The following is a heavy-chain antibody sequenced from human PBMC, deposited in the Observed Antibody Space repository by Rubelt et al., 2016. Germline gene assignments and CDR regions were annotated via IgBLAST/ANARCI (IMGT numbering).Heavy chain of an antibody. J-gene: IGHJ5*02. D-gene: IGHD6-13*01. V-gene: IGHV2-5*02. CDR3: AHFDSPGIAAPS. CDR1: GFSLTTSGLG. CDR2: IYWDDDK. Sequence: QITLKESGPTLVKPTQTLTLTCTFSGFSLTTSGLGVGWIRQPPGKALEWVALIYWDDDKRYRPSLKSRLTITKGTPKNQVVLTMTNMDPVETATYYCAHFDSPGIAAPSWGQGTPVTVSS.